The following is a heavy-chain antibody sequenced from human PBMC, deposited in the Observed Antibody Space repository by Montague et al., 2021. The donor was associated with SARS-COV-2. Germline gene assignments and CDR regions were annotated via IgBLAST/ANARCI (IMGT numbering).Heavy chain of an antibody. V-gene: IGHV4-39*01. CDR1: GGSISSSSYY. CDR2: IYYSGST. D-gene: IGHD6-13*01. CDR3: ARLLSWIAAAGTIHYFDY. Sequence: SETLSLTCTVSGGSISSSSYYWGWIRQPPGKGLEWIGSIYYSGSTYYNPSLKSRVTISVDTSKNQFSLKLSSVTAADTAVYYCARLLSWIAAAGTIHYFDYWGQGSQVTVSS. J-gene: IGHJ4*02.